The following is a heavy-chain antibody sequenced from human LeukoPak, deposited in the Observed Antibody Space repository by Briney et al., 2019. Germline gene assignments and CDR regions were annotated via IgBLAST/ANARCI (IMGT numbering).Heavy chain of an antibody. J-gene: IGHJ4*02. CDR2: ISYDGSNK. Sequence: GGSLRLSCAASGFTFSGYGMHWVRQAPGKGLEWVAVISYDGSNKYYADSVKGRFTISRDNSKNTLYLQMNSLRAEDTAVYYCAKESWELFDYWGRGTLVTVSS. V-gene: IGHV3-30*18. CDR1: GFTFSGYG. CDR3: AKESWELFDY. D-gene: IGHD1-26*01.